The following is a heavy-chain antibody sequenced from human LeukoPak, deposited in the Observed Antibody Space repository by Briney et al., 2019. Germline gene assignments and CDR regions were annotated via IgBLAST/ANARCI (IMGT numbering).Heavy chain of an antibody. CDR3: ARHVTRIAAAGTPYYFDY. Sequence: PSETLSLTCTVSGGSISSSSYYWGWIRQPPGKGLEWIGSIYYSGSTYYNPSLKSRVTISVDTSKNQFSLKLSSVTAADTAVYYCARHVTRIAAAGTPYYFDYWGQGTLVTVSS. J-gene: IGHJ4*02. CDR1: GGSISSSSYY. CDR2: IYYSGST. D-gene: IGHD6-13*01. V-gene: IGHV4-39*01.